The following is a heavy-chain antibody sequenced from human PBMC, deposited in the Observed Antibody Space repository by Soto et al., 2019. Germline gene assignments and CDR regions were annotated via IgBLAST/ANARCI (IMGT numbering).Heavy chain of an antibody. CDR3: ARHPADAYADPRWFDP. CDR1: GGSISSSSYY. J-gene: IGHJ5*02. Sequence: QLRLQESGPGLVKPSETLSLMCTVSGGSISSSSYYWGWIRQPPGKGLEWIGSIYFSGTTYYSPSLKSRVSMSVDTSKTQFSLKLSSVTAPDTAVYWCARHPADAYADPRWFDPWGQGTLVTVSS. V-gene: IGHV4-39*01. D-gene: IGHD3-16*01. CDR2: IYFSGTT.